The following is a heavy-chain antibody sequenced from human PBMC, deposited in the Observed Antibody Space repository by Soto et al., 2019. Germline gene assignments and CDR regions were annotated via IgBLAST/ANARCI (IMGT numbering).Heavy chain of an antibody. CDR3: ARIVVRGTADY. Sequence: SETLSLTCTVSGDSVSSDNYFWTWIRQPPGKGLEWIAYISYTGDTNYNPSLKSRVTISVEPSTNQFSLKLTSVTAADTAVYFCARIVVRGTADYWGQGTLVTVSS. V-gene: IGHV4-61*01. CDR1: GDSVSSDNYF. D-gene: IGHD2-15*01. J-gene: IGHJ4*02. CDR2: ISYTGDT.